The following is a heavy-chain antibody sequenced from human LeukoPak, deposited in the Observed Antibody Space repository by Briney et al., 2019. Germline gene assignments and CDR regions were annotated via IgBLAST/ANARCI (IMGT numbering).Heavy chain of an antibody. CDR3: AKRNYFGAGTYSFDF. V-gene: IGHV3-23*01. CDR2: LTGSGGST. Sequence: PGGSLRLSCTASGFTFSNFGMSWVRQAPGKGLEWVSHLTGSGGSTYYAGSVKGRFTISRDNSKNTLYLQMSSLRAEDTAVYYCAKRNYFGAGTYSFDFWGQGTLVTVSS. D-gene: IGHD3-10*01. J-gene: IGHJ4*02. CDR1: GFTFSNFG.